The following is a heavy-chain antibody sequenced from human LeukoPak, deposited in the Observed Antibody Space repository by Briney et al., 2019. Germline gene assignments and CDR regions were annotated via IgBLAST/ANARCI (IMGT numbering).Heavy chain of an antibody. D-gene: IGHD1-14*01. V-gene: IGHV4-34*01. Sequence: SETLSLTCAVYGGSFSGYYWSWIRQPPGKGLEWIGGINHSGSTNYNPSLKSRVTISVDTSKNQFSLKLSSVTAADTAVYYCANLITGMGDWGQGTLVTVSS. CDR1: GGSFSGYY. J-gene: IGHJ4*02. CDR3: ANLITGMGD. CDR2: INHSGST.